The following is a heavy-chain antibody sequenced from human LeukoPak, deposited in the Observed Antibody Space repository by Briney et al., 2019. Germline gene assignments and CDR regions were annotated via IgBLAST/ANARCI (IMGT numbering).Heavy chain of an antibody. CDR1: GFTFSSYG. CDR3: ARDLGSRDAFDI. J-gene: IGHJ3*02. D-gene: IGHD7-27*01. Sequence: PGRSLRLSCAASGFTFSSYGMHWVRQAPGKGLEWVAVIWYDGSNKYYADSVKGRFTISRDNAKNSLYLQMNSLRAEDTAVYYCARDLGSRDAFDIWGQGTMVTVSS. CDR2: IWYDGSNK. V-gene: IGHV3-33*01.